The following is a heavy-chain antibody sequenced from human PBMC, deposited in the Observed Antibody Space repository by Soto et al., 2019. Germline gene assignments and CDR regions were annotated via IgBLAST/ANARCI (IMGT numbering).Heavy chain of an antibody. CDR1: GFIFKNYA. J-gene: IGHJ4*02. CDR2: ITRDGYNK. Sequence: GCSLRLSCAGAGFIFKNYALNWVRQAPGKGLEWVASITRDGYNKYYADSVKGRFTISRDNSRDTLSLQMTALTIEDSSVYYCTKSSGGSSSVGMDYWGQGTRVTGSS. V-gene: IGHV3-30*04. D-gene: IGHD6-6*01. CDR3: TKSSGGSSSVGMDY.